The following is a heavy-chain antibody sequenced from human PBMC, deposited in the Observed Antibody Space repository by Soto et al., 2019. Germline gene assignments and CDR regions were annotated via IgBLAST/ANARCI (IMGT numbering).Heavy chain of an antibody. CDR2: ISAYNGNT. V-gene: IGHV1-18*01. D-gene: IGHD6-19*01. CDR1: GYTFTSYG. J-gene: IGHJ3*02. Sequence: ASVKVSCKASGYTFTSYGISWVRQALGQGLEWMGWISAYNGNTNYAQKLQGRVTMTTDTSTSTAYMELRSLRSDDTAVYYCARDPGQWLPITNDAFDIWGQGTMVTVSS. CDR3: ARDPGQWLPITNDAFDI.